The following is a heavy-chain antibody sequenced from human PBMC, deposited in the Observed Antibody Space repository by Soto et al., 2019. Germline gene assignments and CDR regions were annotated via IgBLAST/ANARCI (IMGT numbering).Heavy chain of an antibody. D-gene: IGHD3-3*01. CDR3: ARDIDFWSGYYYYCGMDV. Sequence: GGSLRLSCAASGFTFSSYAMHWVRQAPGKGLEWVAVISYDGSNKYYADSVKGRFTISRDNSKNTLYLQMNSLRAEDTAVYYCARDIDFWSGYYYYCGMDVWGQGTTVTVSS. CDR1: GFTFSSYA. CDR2: ISYDGSNK. V-gene: IGHV3-30-3*01. J-gene: IGHJ6*02.